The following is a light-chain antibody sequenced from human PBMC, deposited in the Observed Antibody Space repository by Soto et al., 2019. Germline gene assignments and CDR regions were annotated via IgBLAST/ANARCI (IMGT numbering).Light chain of an antibody. V-gene: IGKV2-28*01. CDR2: FVS. Sequence: DIVMTQSPLSLLVTPGEPASISCRSSQSLLHNNGYHFLDWFLQKPRRSPQLLIYFVSNLASGVPDKFSGSGSGTDFTLKISRVEAEDVGVYYYMQSLQAPRTFGHGTKVDL. CDR1: QSLLHNNGYHF. CDR3: MQSLQAPRT. J-gene: IGKJ3*01.